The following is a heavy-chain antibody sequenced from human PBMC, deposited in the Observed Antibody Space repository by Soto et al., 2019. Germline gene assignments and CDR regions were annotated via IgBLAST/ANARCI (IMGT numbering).Heavy chain of an antibody. V-gene: IGHV3-23*01. CDR3: AKARHSGDFAGSYDS. CDR1: GVSLIDYE. D-gene: IGHD2-21*02. CDR2: IGGRGGNA. J-gene: IGHJ5*02. Sequence: PGGALRLTCAAFGVSLIDYEINWVRQVPGRGLEYVAGIGGRGGNAFYADSMKGRFSISRDNSKNTVYLHMHNLRVDDSAMYYCAKARHSGDFAGSYDSWGQGTLVTVSS.